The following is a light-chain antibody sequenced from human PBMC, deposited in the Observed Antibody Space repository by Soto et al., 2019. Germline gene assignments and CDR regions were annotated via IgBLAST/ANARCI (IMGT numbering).Light chain of an antibody. CDR2: DAS. V-gene: IGKV3-11*01. CDR1: QSVSNN. Sequence: EIVVTQSPATLSLSPGERATLSCRASQSVSNNLAWYQQKPGQAPRLLIYDASNRATGIPARFSGSGSGTDFTLTISWLEPEDFAVYYCQRGDTFGQGTRLEIK. CDR3: QRGDT. J-gene: IGKJ5*01.